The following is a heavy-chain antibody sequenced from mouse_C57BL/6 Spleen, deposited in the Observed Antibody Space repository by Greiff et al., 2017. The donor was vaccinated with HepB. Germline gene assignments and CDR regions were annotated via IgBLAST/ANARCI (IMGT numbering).Heavy chain of an antibody. J-gene: IGHJ4*01. Sequence: QVQLQQPGAELVKPGASVKLSCKASGYTFTSYWMHWVKQRPGRGLEWIGRIDPNSGGTKYNEKFKSKATLTVDKPSSTAYMQLSSLTSEDSAVYNCARPPYITTVDYYAMDYWGQGTSVTVSS. CDR3: ARPPYITTVDYYAMDY. D-gene: IGHD1-1*01. CDR2: IDPNSGGT. V-gene: IGHV1-72*01. CDR1: GYTFTSYW.